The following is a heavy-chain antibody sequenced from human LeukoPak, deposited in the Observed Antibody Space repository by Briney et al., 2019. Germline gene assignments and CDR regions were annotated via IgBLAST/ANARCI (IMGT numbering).Heavy chain of an antibody. CDR2: MFHGGST. CDR3: ARDMRNAWLSSSLDP. Sequence: SETLSLTCTVSGYSISSDYYWGWIRQPPGKGLEWIGSMFHGGSTYYNPSLKRRVTISVDTSKNQFSLKLSSVTAADTAVYYCARDMRNAWLSSSLDPWGQGTLVTVSS. CDR1: GYSISSDYY. J-gene: IGHJ5*02. D-gene: IGHD6-6*01. V-gene: IGHV4-38-2*02.